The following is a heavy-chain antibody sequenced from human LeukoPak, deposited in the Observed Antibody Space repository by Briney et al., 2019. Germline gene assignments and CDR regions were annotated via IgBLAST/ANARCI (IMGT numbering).Heavy chain of an antibody. Sequence: ASVKVSCKASGYTFTSYGISWVRQAPGQGLEWMGWISAYNGNTNYAQKLQGRVTMTTDTSTSTAYMELRSLRSDDTAVYYCARRAVGNSYYYSMDVWGKGTTVTVSS. CDR2: ISAYNGNT. CDR3: ARRAVGNSYYYSMDV. V-gene: IGHV1-18*01. CDR1: GYTFTSYG. D-gene: IGHD6-19*01. J-gene: IGHJ6*03.